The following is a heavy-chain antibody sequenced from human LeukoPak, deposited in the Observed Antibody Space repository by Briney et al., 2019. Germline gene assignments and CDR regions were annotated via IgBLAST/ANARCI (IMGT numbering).Heavy chain of an antibody. D-gene: IGHD2/OR15-2a*01. V-gene: IGHV1-46*01. CDR3: ARDPTPEYLHAQALYYFDY. CDR1: GYTFSSYY. CDR2: INPSGGST. J-gene: IGHJ4*02. Sequence: GASVKVSCKASGYTFSSYYMNWVRQAPGQGLEWMGIINPSGGSTSYAQKFQGRVTMTRDTSTSTVYMELSSLRSEDTAVYYCARDPTPEYLHAQALYYFDYWGQGTLVTVSS.